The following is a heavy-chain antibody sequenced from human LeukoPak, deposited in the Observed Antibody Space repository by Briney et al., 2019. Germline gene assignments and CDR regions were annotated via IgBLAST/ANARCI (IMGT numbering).Heavy chain of an antibody. CDR1: GFTFSSYW. Sequence: GGSLRLSCAASGFTFSSYWMSWVRQAPGKGLEWVANIKQDGSEKYYVDSVKGRFTISRDNAKNSLYLQMNSLRAEDTAVYYCARDGGYCSSTSCYRVDYYYYYGMDVWGQGTTVTVSS. D-gene: IGHD2-2*02. V-gene: IGHV3-7*01. CDR3: ARDGGYCSSTSCYRVDYYYYYGMDV. J-gene: IGHJ6*02. CDR2: IKQDGSEK.